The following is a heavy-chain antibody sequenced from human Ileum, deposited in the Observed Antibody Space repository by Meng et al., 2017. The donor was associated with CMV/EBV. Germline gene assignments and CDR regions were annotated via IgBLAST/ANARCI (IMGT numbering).Heavy chain of an antibody. V-gene: IGHV4-59*01. CDR3: ARNRAAAGLRWFDP. J-gene: IGHJ5*02. D-gene: IGHD6-13*01. Sequence: GSLRLSCTVSGGSISSYYWSWIRQPPGKGLEWIGYIYYSGSTNYNPSLKSRVTISVDTSKNQFSLKLSSVTAADTAVYYCARNRAAAGLRWFDPWGQGTRVTVSS. CDR2: IYYSGST. CDR1: GGSISSYY.